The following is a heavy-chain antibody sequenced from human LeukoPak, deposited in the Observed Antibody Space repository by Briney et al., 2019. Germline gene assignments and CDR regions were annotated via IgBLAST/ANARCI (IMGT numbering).Heavy chain of an antibody. CDR2: IKQDGSEK. CDR3: ASGVSGIAATFDY. Sequence: GGSLRLSCAASGFTFSSYWMSWVRQAPGKGLEWVANIKQDGSEKYYVDSVKGRFTISRDNAKNSLYLQMNSLRAEDTAVYYCASGVSGIAATFDYWGQGTLVTVSS. J-gene: IGHJ4*02. D-gene: IGHD6-13*01. V-gene: IGHV3-7*01. CDR1: GFTFSSYW.